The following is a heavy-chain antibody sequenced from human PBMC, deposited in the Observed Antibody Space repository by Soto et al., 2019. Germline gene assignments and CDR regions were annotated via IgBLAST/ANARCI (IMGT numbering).Heavy chain of an antibody. CDR1: GGSFSGYY. CDR2: INHSGST. J-gene: IGHJ5*02. CDR3: ARGYWSIAAAATRPWSDWFDP. D-gene: IGHD6-13*01. Sequence: SETLSLTCAVYGGSFSGYYWSWIRQPPGKGLEWIGEINHSGSTNYNPSLKSRVTISVDTSKNQFSLKLSSVTAADTAVYYCARGYWSIAAAATRPWSDWFDPWGQGTLVTVSS. V-gene: IGHV4-34*01.